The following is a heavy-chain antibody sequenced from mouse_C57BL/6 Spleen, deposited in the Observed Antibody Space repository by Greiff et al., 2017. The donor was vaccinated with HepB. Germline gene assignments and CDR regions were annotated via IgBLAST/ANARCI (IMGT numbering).Heavy chain of an antibody. CDR3: ARGGYYGSSYYFDY. CDR2: FHPYNDDT. J-gene: IGHJ2*01. V-gene: IGHV1-47*01. D-gene: IGHD1-1*01. CDR1: GYTFTTYP. Sequence: ESGAELVKPGASVKMSCKASGYTFTTYPIEWMKQNHGKSLEWIGNFHPYNDDTKYNEKFKGKATLTVEKSSSTVYLELSRLTSDDSAVYYCARGGYYGSSYYFDYWGQGTTLTVSS.